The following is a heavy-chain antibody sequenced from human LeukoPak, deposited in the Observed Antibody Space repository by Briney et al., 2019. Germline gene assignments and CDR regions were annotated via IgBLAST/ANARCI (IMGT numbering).Heavy chain of an antibody. CDR3: ARDDYGGSGYYYFGMDV. Sequence: SETLSLTCTVSGGSISSGSYYWSWIRQPAGRGLEWIGRIYSSGSTDYNPSLKSRVTISVDTSKNQFSLKLNSVTAADTAVYYCARDDYGGSGYYYFGMDVWGQGTTVTVSS. D-gene: IGHD4-23*01. J-gene: IGHJ6*02. V-gene: IGHV4-61*02. CDR1: GGSISSGSYY. CDR2: IYSSGST.